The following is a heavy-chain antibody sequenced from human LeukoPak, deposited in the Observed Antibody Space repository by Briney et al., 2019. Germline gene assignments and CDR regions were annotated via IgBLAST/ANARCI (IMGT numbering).Heavy chain of an antibody. D-gene: IGHD2-2*01. CDR3: AREGGIVAVQAANWFDP. CDR1: GYTFTSYY. J-gene: IGHJ5*02. V-gene: IGHV1-46*01. CDR2: INPSGGST. Sequence: GASVKVSCKASGYTFTSYYMHWVRQAPGQGLEWMGIINPSGGSTSYAQKFQGRVTMTRDTSISTAYMELSRLTSDDTAVYYCAREGGIVAVQAANWFDPWGQGTLVTVSS.